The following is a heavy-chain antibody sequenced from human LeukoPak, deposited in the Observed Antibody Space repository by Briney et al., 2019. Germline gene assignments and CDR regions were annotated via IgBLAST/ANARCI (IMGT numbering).Heavy chain of an antibody. J-gene: IGHJ4*02. D-gene: IGHD4-17*01. CDR2: ISSSSSYI. V-gene: IGHV3-21*01. CDR1: VFTFSSYT. CDR3: ARDRRTMTTCDY. Sequence: GGSLRLSCPASVFTFSSYTMNWVRQAPGKGLEWVSSISSSSSYIYYAASVKGRFTISRDNAKNSLYLQMNSLGAEDTAVYYCARDRRTMTTCDYWGQGSLVTVSS.